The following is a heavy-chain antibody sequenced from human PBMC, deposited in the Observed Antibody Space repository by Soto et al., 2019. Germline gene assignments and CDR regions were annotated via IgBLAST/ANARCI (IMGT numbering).Heavy chain of an antibody. D-gene: IGHD3-9*01. Sequence: ASVKVSCKASGGTFSSYAISWVRQAPGQGLEWMGGIIPIFGTANYAQKFQGRVTITADESTSTAYMELSSLRSEDTAVYYCARGPPRTGLFDYWGQGTLVTVSS. CDR3: ARGPPRTGLFDY. J-gene: IGHJ4*02. CDR1: GGTFSSYA. V-gene: IGHV1-69*13. CDR2: IIPIFGTA.